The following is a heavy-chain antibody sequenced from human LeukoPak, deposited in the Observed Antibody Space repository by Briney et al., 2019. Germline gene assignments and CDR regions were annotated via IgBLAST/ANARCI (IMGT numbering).Heavy chain of an antibody. CDR1: GFTFSSYG. V-gene: IGHV3-23*01. CDR2: ISGSSTST. J-gene: IGHJ4*02. Sequence: GGSLRLSCAASGFTFSSYGMNWVRQAPGKGLEWVSSISGSSTSTYYADSVKGRFTISRDNAKNPLYPQKNSLSAWDTTVYYGAKVHEQDPDDCGDSFAYWGQGTLVTVSS. D-gene: IGHD4-17*01. CDR3: AKVHEQDPDDCGDSFAY.